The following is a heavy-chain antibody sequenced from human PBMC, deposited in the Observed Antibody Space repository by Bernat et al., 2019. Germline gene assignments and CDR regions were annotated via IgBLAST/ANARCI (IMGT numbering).Heavy chain of an antibody. V-gene: IGHV3-7*03. D-gene: IGHD3-9*01. CDR3: ARDRLHYDILTGYYLFDY. Sequence: EVQLVESGGGLVQPGGSLRLSCAASGFTFSVSWMSWVRQAPGKGLEWVANINQDGSEKYYVDSVRGRFTISRDNAKNSLYLQMNSLRAEDTAVYYCARDRLHYDILTGYYLFDYWGQGTLVTVSS. CDR1: GFTFSVSW. CDR2: INQDGSEK. J-gene: IGHJ4*02.